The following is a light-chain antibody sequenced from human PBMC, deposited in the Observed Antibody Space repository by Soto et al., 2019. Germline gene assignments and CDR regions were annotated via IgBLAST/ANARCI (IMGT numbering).Light chain of an antibody. CDR1: SSDVGGYNY. J-gene: IGLJ2*01. CDR3: SSSTSSSTVV. CDR2: DVS. Sequence: QSALTQPASVSGSPGQSITISCTGTSSDVGGYNYVSWYQQHPGKAPKLMIYDVSNRPSGVSNRFSGSKSGNTASLTISGLQAEEEADYYCSSSTSSSTVVFGGGTKLTVL. V-gene: IGLV2-14*01.